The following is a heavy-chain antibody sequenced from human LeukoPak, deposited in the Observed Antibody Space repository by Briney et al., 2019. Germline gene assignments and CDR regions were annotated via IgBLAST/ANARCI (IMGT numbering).Heavy chain of an antibody. CDR2: IYYSGST. D-gene: IGHD6-13*01. CDR3: ARGLSQAAPGDY. Sequence: PSETLSLTCTVSGGSISSYYWSWIRQPPGKGLEWIGYIYYSGSTNHNPSLKSRVTISVDTSKNQFSLKLSSVTAADTAVYYCARGLSQAAPGDYWGQGTLVTVSS. J-gene: IGHJ4*02. CDR1: GGSISSYY. V-gene: IGHV4-59*01.